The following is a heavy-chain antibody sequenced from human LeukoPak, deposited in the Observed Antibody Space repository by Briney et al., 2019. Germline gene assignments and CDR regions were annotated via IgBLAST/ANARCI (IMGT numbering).Heavy chain of an antibody. CDR2: INHSGST. Sequence: SETLSLTCAVYGGSFSGDYWSWIRQPPGKGLEWIGEINHSGSTNYNPSLKSRVTISVDTSKNQFSLKLSSVTAADTAVYYCARAKTEGRRFFDYWGQGTLVSVSS. CDR3: ARAKTEGRRFFDY. D-gene: IGHD1-14*01. V-gene: IGHV4-34*01. J-gene: IGHJ4*02. CDR1: GGSFSGDY.